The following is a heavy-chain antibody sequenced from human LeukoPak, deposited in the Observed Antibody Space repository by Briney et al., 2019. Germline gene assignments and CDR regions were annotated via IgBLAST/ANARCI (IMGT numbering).Heavy chain of an antibody. Sequence: PSETLSLTCAVYGGSFSGYYWTWIRQPPGKGLEWIGEINHRRSTKYSPSLKSRVTISVDTSKNQFSLKLSSVTAADTAVYFCARYYGSGRDADYWGQGTLVTVSS. CDR1: GGSFSGYY. V-gene: IGHV4-34*01. J-gene: IGHJ4*02. CDR3: ARYYGSGRDADY. CDR2: INHRRST. D-gene: IGHD3-10*01.